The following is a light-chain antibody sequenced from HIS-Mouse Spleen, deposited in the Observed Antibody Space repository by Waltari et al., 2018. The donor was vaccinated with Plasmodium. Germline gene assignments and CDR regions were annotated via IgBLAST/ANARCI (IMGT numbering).Light chain of an antibody. J-gene: IGLJ3*02. V-gene: IGLV2-14*03. CDR2: DVS. CDR3: SSYTSSSTNWV. CDR1: SSDVGGYNY. Sequence: QSALTQPASVSGSPGQSITISCTGTSSDVGGYNYVSWYQQHPGKAPKLMIDDVSNRPSGVANRCSGSKSGNTASLTISGLQAEDEAEYYCSSYTSSSTNWVFGGGTKLTVL.